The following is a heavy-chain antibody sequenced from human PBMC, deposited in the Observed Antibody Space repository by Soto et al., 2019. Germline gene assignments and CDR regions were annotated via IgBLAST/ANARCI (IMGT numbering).Heavy chain of an antibody. J-gene: IGHJ6*02. CDR1: GFTFSSYA. V-gene: IGHV3-30-3*01. Sequence: VGSLRLSCAASGFTFSSYAMHWVRQAPGKGLEWVAVISYDGSNKYYADSVKGRFTISRDNSKNTLYLQMNSLRAEDTAVYYCAKSSGWDSSRAYYYYGMDVWGQGTTVTVSS. CDR3: AKSSGWDSSRAYYYYGMDV. CDR2: ISYDGSNK. D-gene: IGHD6-19*01.